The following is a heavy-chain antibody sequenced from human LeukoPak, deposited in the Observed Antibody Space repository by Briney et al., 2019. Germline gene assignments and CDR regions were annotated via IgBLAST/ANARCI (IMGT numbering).Heavy chain of an antibody. D-gene: IGHD7-27*01. CDR2: ISGSGGST. CDR3: AKPLGTPLNYFDY. Sequence: GGSLRLSCAASGFTFSSYAMSWVRQAPGKGVEWVSAISGSGGSTYYADSVNGRFTISRDNSKNTLYLQMNSLRAEDTAVYYCAKPLGTPLNYFDYWGQGTLVTVSS. V-gene: IGHV3-23*01. CDR1: GFTFSSYA. J-gene: IGHJ4*02.